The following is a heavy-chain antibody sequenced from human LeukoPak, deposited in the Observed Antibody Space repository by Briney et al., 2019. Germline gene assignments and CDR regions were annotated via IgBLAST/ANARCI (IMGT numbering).Heavy chain of an antibody. CDR3: ARRSSLTFDY. V-gene: IGHV1-69*13. CDR1: GYTFTSCG. J-gene: IGHJ4*02. Sequence: GASVKVSCKASGYTFTSCGISWVRQAPGQGLEWMGGIIPIFGTANYAQKFQGRVTITADESTSTAYMELSSLRSEDTAVYYCARRSSLTFDYWGQGTLVTVSS. D-gene: IGHD6-13*01. CDR2: IIPIFGTA.